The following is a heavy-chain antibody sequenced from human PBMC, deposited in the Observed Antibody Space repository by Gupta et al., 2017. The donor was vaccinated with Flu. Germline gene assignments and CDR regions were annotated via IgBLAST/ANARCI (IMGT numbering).Heavy chain of an antibody. CDR3: ARLDTAMVTDAFDI. Sequence: EVRLVQSGAELKKPGESLKISCLASGYSFTNYWIGWVRQMPGKGLEWMGIINPSDSDARYSPSFPGQVTLSVDKYLSAAYLQWSSLKASDTAIYYCARLDTAMVTDAFDIWGQGTVVTVST. D-gene: IGHD5-18*01. J-gene: IGHJ3*02. CDR1: GYSFTNYW. CDR2: INPSDSDA. V-gene: IGHV5-51*01.